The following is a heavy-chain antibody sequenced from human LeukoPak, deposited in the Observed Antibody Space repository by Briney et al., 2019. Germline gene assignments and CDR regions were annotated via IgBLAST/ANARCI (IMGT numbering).Heavy chain of an antibody. J-gene: IGHJ4*02. V-gene: IGHV4-59*01. CDR1: GVSISSYY. D-gene: IGHD2/OR15-2a*01. CDR2: IYYNGST. Sequence: SETLSLTCTVSGVSISSYYWSWLRQPPGKGLEGMGYIYYNGSTNNNPSIKSRVTISVDTSKNQFSLKLSSVAAEDTAVYYCTRDVSPIYWGQGTLVTVSS. CDR3: TRDVSPIY.